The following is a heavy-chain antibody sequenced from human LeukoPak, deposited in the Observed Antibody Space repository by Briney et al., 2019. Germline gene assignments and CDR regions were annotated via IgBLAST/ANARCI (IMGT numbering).Heavy chain of an antibody. CDR3: ARPRRFGENAFDI. J-gene: IGHJ3*02. Sequence: PSETLSLTCAVYGGSFSGYYWSWIRQPPGKGLEWIGEINHSGSTNYNPSLKSRVTISVDTSKNQFSLKLSSVTAADTAVYYCARPRRFGENAFDIWGQGTMVTVSS. CDR1: GGSFSGYY. D-gene: IGHD3-10*01. CDR2: INHSGST. V-gene: IGHV4-34*01.